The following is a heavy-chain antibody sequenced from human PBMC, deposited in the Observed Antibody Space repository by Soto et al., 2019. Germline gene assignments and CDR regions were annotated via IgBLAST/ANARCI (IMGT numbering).Heavy chain of an antibody. J-gene: IGHJ5*02. Sequence: SETLSLTCAVYGGSFSGYYWSWIRQPPGKGLEWIGEINHSGSTNYNPSLKSRVTISVDTSKNQFSLKLSSVTAADTAVYYCARGLSIESSWYEGRLPRGGRNWFDPWGQGTLVTVSS. V-gene: IGHV4-34*01. CDR2: INHSGST. CDR3: ARGLSIESSWYEGRLPRGGRNWFDP. CDR1: GGSFSGYY. D-gene: IGHD6-13*01.